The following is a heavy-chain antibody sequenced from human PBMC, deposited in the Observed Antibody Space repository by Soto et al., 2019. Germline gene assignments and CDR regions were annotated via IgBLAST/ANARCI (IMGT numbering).Heavy chain of an antibody. V-gene: IGHV3-7*04. D-gene: IGHD3-10*01. CDR3: ARATGAGKEDY. CDR1: GFTFSSYW. Sequence: EVQLVESGGGLVQPGGSLRLSCAASGFTFSSYWMSWVRQAPGRGLEWVGNIKEDGSEKYYVDSVNGRFTVSRDNAKNSLYLQMNSLRAEDTAVYYCARATGAGKEDYRGQGTLVTVSS. J-gene: IGHJ4*02. CDR2: IKEDGSEK.